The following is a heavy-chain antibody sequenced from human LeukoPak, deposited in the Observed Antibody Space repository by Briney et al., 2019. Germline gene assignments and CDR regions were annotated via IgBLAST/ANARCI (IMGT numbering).Heavy chain of an antibody. Sequence: RASVKVSCKASGYTFTSYDINWVRQATGQGLEWMGGIIPIFGTANYAQKFQGRVTITADKSTSTAYMELSSLRSEDTAMYYCARDGGYCSSTSCYNEYYFDYWGQGTLVTVSS. CDR1: GYTFTSYD. D-gene: IGHD2-2*01. CDR2: IIPIFGTA. J-gene: IGHJ4*02. CDR3: ARDGGYCSSTSCYNEYYFDY. V-gene: IGHV1-69*06.